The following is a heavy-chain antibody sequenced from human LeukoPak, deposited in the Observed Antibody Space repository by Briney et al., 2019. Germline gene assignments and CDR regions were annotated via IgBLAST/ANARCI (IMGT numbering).Heavy chain of an antibody. V-gene: IGHV4-34*01. Sequence: SETLSLICAVYGGSFSGYYWSWIRQPPGKGLEWIGEINHSGSTNYNPSLKSRVTISVDTSKNQFSPKLSSVTAADTAVYYCATTNVLLWFGELSRTAYFDYWGQGTLVTVSS. J-gene: IGHJ4*02. D-gene: IGHD3-10*01. CDR3: ATTNVLLWFGELSRTAYFDY. CDR1: GGSFSGYY. CDR2: INHSGST.